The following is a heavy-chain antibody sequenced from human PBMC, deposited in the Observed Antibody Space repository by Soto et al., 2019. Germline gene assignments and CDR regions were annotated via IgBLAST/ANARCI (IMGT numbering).Heavy chain of an antibody. V-gene: IGHV3-11*06. CDR2: ISSSSSYT. Sequence: GGSLRLSCAASGFTFSDYYMSWIRQAPGKGLEWVSYISSSSSYTNYADSVKGRFTISRDNAKNSLYLQMNSLRAEDTAVYYCARKVAGPNWFDPWGQGTLVTV. D-gene: IGHD6-13*01. CDR3: ARKVAGPNWFDP. CDR1: GFTFSDYY. J-gene: IGHJ5*02.